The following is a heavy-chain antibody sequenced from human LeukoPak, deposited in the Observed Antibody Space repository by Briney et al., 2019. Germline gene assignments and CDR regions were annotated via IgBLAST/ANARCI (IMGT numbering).Heavy chain of an antibody. D-gene: IGHD4-17*01. J-gene: IGHJ6*02. CDR1: GGSISSYY. CDR3: ARGLGDYVYYGMDV. V-gene: IGHV4-59*01. CDR2: IYYSGST. Sequence: SETLSLTCTVSGGSISSYYWSWIRQPPGKGLEWIGYIYYSGSTNYNPSLKSRVTISVDTSKNQFSLKLSSVTAADTAVYYCARGLGDYVYYGMDVWGQGTTVTVSS.